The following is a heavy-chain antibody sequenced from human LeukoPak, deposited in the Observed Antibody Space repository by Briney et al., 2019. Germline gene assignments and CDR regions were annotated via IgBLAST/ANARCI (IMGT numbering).Heavy chain of an antibody. V-gene: IGHV3-7*01. CDR3: ARGWDGSGSYSPFDY. J-gene: IGHJ4*02. D-gene: IGHD3-10*01. Sequence: GGSLRLSCAASGFTFSSYWMSWVRQAPGKGLEWVANIKQDGSEKYYVDSVKGRFTISRDNAKNSLYLQMNSLRAEDTAVYYCARGWDGSGSYSPFDYWGQGTLVTVSS. CDR2: IKQDGSEK. CDR1: GFTFSSYW.